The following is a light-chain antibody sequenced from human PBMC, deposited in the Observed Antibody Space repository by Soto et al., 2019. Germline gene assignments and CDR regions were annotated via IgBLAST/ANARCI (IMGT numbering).Light chain of an antibody. Sequence: EIVMTQSPATLSVSPGERATLSCRASQGVTSNLAWYQQKPGQAPRLLMYDASTRATGIPSRFSGSGSGTEFTLTISSLQSEDFAVYYCQQYNNWYTFGQGTKLEIK. V-gene: IGKV3-15*01. CDR1: QGVTSN. J-gene: IGKJ2*01. CDR3: QQYNNWYT. CDR2: DAS.